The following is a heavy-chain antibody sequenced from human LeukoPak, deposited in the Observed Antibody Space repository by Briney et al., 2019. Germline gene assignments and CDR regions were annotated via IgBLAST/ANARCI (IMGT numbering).Heavy chain of an antibody. CDR3: ARLAAAVYSAWFDP. V-gene: IGHV4-34*01. Sequence: SETLSLTCAVYGGSFSGYYWSWIRQPPGKGLEWIGEINHSGSTNYNPSLKSRVTISVDTSKNQFSLKLSSVTAADTAVYYCARLAAAVYSAWFDPWGQGTLVTVSS. D-gene: IGHD6-13*01. CDR2: INHSGST. J-gene: IGHJ5*02. CDR1: GGSFSGYY.